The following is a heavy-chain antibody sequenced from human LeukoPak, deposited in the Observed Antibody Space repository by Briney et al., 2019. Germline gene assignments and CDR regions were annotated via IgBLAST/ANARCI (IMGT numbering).Heavy chain of an antibody. CDR2: IRYDGSNK. Sequence: GGSLRLSCAASGFTFSSYGMHWVRQAPGKGLEWVAFIRYDGSNKYYADSVKGRFTISRDNSKNTLYLQMNSLRAEDTAVYYCAKDAYSYGYFDYWGRGTLVTVSS. J-gene: IGHJ4*02. CDR3: AKDAYSYGYFDY. V-gene: IGHV3-30*02. CDR1: GFTFSSYG. D-gene: IGHD5-18*01.